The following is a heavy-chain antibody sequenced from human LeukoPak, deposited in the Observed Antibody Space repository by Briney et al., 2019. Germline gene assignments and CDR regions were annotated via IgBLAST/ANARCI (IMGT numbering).Heavy chain of an antibody. CDR1: GFTFRNYG. J-gene: IGHJ4*02. D-gene: IGHD5-12*01. CDR2: ISGSGGST. V-gene: IGHV3-23*01. CDR3: APDPNKWLRNY. Sequence: GGSLRLSCAASGFTFRNYGMHWIRQAPGKGLEWVSDISGSGGSTYYADSVKGRFTISRDNSNNTLYLQMNSLRVEDTAVYYCAPDPNKWLRNYWGQGTLVTVSS.